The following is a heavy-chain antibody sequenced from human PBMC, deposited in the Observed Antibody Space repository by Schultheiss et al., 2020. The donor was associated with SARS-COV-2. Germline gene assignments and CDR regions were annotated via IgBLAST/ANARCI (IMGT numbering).Heavy chain of an antibody. V-gene: IGHV4-61*01. Sequence: SETLSLTCTVSGGSVSSGSYYWSWIRQPPGKGLEWIGYIYYSGSTNYNPSPKSRVTISVDTSKNQFSLKLSSVTAADTAVYYWARSLTAMGEFDPWGQGTLVTGSS. CDR2: IYYSGST. D-gene: IGHD2-21*02. CDR3: ARSLTAMGEFDP. CDR1: GGSVSSGSYY. J-gene: IGHJ5*02.